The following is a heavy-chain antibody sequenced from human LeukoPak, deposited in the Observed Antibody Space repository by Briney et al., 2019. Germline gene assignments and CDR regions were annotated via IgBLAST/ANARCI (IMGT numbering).Heavy chain of an antibody. Sequence: ASVTVSCKASGGTFSSYAISWVRQAPGQGLEWMGGIIPIFGTANYAQKFQGRVTITADESTSTAYMELSSLRSEDTAVYYCAREVNSSGYYRLLDYWGQGTLVTVSS. CDR3: AREVNSSGYYRLLDY. J-gene: IGHJ4*02. CDR1: GGTFSSYA. D-gene: IGHD3-22*01. V-gene: IGHV1-69*01. CDR2: IIPIFGTA.